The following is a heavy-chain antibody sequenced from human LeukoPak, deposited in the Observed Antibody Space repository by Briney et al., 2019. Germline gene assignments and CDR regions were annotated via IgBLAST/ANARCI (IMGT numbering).Heavy chain of an antibody. Sequence: SETLSLTCTVSGGSISSYYWSWLRQPPGKGLEWIGYIYYSGSTNYNPSLKSRVTISVDTSKNQFSLELSSVTAADTAVYYCASSYGDYGAVFDYWGQGTLVTVSS. CDR2: IYYSGST. J-gene: IGHJ4*02. D-gene: IGHD4-17*01. V-gene: IGHV4-59*01. CDR3: ASSYGDYGAVFDY. CDR1: GGSISSYY.